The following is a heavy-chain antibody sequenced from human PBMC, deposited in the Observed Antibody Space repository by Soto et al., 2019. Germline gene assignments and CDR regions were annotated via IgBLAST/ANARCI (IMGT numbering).Heavy chain of an antibody. J-gene: IGHJ4*02. CDR2: IDPSDSYT. CDR1: GYSVTSYW. Sequence: GESLKISCQGSGYSVTSYWITWVRQMPGKGLEWMGRIDPSDSYTNYSPSFQGHVTFSVDKSFSTAYLQWSSLKASDTAMYYCARLPYSSGWYQLDFWGQGTLVTVSS. CDR3: ARLPYSSGWYQLDF. D-gene: IGHD6-13*01. V-gene: IGHV5-10-1*01.